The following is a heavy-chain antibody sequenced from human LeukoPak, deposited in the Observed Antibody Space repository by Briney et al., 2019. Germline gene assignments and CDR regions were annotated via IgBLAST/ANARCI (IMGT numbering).Heavy chain of an antibody. Sequence: SEPLSLTCTVSGDSIRNYYWSWIRQPAGKGLEWIGRINTSGNSNYNPSLGSRVTMSVDTSKNQLSLNLSSVTAADTAVYYCAREGGGPRWLDPWGQGPLVTVSS. CDR3: AREGGGPRWLDP. D-gene: IGHD6-25*01. CDR1: GDSIRNYY. CDR2: INTSGNS. J-gene: IGHJ5*02. V-gene: IGHV4-4*07.